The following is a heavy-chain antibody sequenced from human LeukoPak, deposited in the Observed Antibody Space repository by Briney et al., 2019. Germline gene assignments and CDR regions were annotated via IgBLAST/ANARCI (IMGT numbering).Heavy chain of an antibody. D-gene: IGHD6-6*01. J-gene: IGHJ3*02. Sequence: PGGSPRLSCAASGFTLKNAWMHWVRQAPGKGLEWVSGINWNGGSTGYADSVKGRFTISRDNAKNSLYLQMNSLRAEDTASYHCARGLSSSARGAFDIWGQGTMVTVSS. CDR3: ARGLSSSARGAFDI. V-gene: IGHV3-20*01. CDR2: INWNGGST. CDR1: GFTLKNAW.